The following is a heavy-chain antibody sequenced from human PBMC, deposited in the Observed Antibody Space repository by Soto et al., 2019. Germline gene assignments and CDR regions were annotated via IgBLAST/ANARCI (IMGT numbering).Heavy chain of an antibody. CDR3: ARVNGDYVYGAFDI. J-gene: IGHJ3*02. CDR1: GGSFSGYY. Sequence: SETLSLTCAVYGGSFSGYYWSWIRQPPGKGLEWIGEINHSGSTNYNPSLKSRVNISVDTSKNQFSLKLSSVTAADTAVYYCARVNGDYVYGAFDIWGQGTMVTVSS. CDR2: INHSGST. V-gene: IGHV4-34*01. D-gene: IGHD4-17*01.